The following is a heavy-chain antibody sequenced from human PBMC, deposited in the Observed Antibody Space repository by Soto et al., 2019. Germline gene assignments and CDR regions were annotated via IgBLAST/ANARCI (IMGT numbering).Heavy chain of an antibody. CDR1: GGSFSGYY. V-gene: IGHV4-34*01. CDR2: INHSGST. J-gene: IGHJ4*02. CDR3: ARGSPCIAVPSPLYYFDY. Sequence: QVQLQQWGAGLLKPSETLSLTCAVYGGSFSGYYWSWIRQPPGKGLELIGEINHSGSTNYIPSLMSRVTISVDTSKNQFSLKLSSVTAADTAVYYCARGSPCIAVPSPLYYFDYWGQGTLVTVSS. D-gene: IGHD6-19*01.